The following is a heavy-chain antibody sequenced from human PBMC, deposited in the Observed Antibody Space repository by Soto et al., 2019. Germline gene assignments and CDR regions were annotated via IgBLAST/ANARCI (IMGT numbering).Heavy chain of an antibody. CDR3: ARGSNTYPSY. V-gene: IGHV3-74*01. CDR1: GFTFSNYW. J-gene: IGHJ4*02. CDR2: INIDGGTT. Sequence: EVQLVESGGALVQPGGSLRLSCAVSGFTFSNYWMHWVRQAPGKGLVWVSRINIDGGTTSYADSVKGRFTISRDNAKNTHYLQMSSLRAEDTAVYYCARGSNTYPSYWGRGTLVTVSS. D-gene: IGHD2-21*01.